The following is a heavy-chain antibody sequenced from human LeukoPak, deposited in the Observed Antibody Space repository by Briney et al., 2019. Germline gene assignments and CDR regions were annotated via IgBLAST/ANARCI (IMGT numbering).Heavy chain of an antibody. CDR3: AREAVTRNYFDY. D-gene: IGHD4-17*01. J-gene: IGHJ4*02. Sequence: AGGSLRLSCAASGFTVSSNYMNWVRQAPGKGLEWVSVIYSGGSTYYADSVKGRFTISRDNSKNTLYLQMNSLRAEDTAVYYCAREAVTRNYFDYWGQGILVTVSS. CDR1: GFTVSSNY. CDR2: IYSGGST. V-gene: IGHV3-53*01.